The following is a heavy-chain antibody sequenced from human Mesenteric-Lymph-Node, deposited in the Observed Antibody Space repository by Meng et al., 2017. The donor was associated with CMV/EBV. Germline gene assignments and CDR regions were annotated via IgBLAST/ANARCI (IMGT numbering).Heavy chain of an antibody. CDR1: GFTFSSYA. CDR3: AKRYTIFGVFTPGDWFDP. D-gene: IGHD3-3*01. Sequence: GESLKISCAASGFTFSSYAMTWVRQAPGKGLEWVSAISDSGGSTYYADSVKGRFTISRDNSKNTLYLQMNSLRAEDTALYYCAKRYTIFGVFTPGDWFDPWGQGTLVTVSS. V-gene: IGHV3-23*01. CDR2: ISDSGGST. J-gene: IGHJ5*02.